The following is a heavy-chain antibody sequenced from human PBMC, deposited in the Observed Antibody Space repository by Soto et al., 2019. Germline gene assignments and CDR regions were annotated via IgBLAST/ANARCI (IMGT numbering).Heavy chain of an antibody. CDR3: ARASSSLQDYGDYTKPETCFDY. Sequence: PSVTLSVTCTVAGGSVSSSSYYWGWVRQPPGKGLEWIGSVYYSGSTYYNPSLKSRVTISVDTSKNQFSLKLSSVTAADTAVYYCARASSSLQDYGDYTKPETCFDYWGQGTLVTVSS. J-gene: IGHJ4*02. V-gene: IGHV4-39*07. CDR2: VYYSGST. CDR1: GGSVSSSSYY. D-gene: IGHD4-17*01.